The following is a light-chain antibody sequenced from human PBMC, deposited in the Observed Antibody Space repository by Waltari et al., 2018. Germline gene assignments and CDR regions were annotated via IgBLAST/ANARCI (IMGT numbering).Light chain of an antibody. J-gene: IGLJ1*01. CDR1: SGDVGGYNY. V-gene: IGLV2-11*01. Sequence: QSALTQPRSVSGSPGQSVTISRPGDSGDVGGYNYFSWYQQPPGKAPKLMIYDVSKRPSGAPDRFFGSKSGDTASLTISGLRAEDEADYYCCSYAGRYSYVFGTGTKVTVL. CDR2: DVS. CDR3: CSYAGRYSYV.